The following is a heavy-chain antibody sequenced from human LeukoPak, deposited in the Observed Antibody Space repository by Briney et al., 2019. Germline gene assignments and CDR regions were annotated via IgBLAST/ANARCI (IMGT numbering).Heavy chain of an antibody. CDR1: GYTFTGYY. CDR3: ARVKTYYYDSSGYSYYFDY. V-gene: IGHV1-2*02. D-gene: IGHD3-22*01. J-gene: IGHJ4*02. CDR2: INPNSGGT. Sequence: ASVNLSCKASGYTFTGYYMHWVRQAPGQGLEWMGWINPNSGGTNYAQKFQGRVTMTRDTSISTAYMELSRLRSDDTAVYYCARVKTYYYDSSGYSYYFDYWGQGTLVTVSS.